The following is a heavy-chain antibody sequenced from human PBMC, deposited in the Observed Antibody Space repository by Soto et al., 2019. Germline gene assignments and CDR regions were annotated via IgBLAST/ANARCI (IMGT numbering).Heavy chain of an antibody. CDR2: IYYTGSS. V-gene: IGHV4-31*03. Sequence: SDTLSLTCTVSCGSISSGGYYWSWTRQHPGKGLEWIGHIYYTGSSYYNPSLKSRLIMSVDTSKNQFSLKLSSVTAADTAVYYCARSIAARPLVDYGMDVWGQGTTATVSS. CDR3: ARSIAARPLVDYGMDV. J-gene: IGHJ6*02. D-gene: IGHD6-6*01. CDR1: CGSISSGGYY.